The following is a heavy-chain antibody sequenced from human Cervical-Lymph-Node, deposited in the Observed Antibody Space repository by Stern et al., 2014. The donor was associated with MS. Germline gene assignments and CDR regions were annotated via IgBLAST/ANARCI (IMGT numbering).Heavy chain of an antibody. J-gene: IGHJ4*02. Sequence: QVQLVESGAEVKKPGASVKVSCKASGYTFASYFVHWVRQAPGQGLEWMGVIYPSGGTTTYAQRFQGRVTMTRDTSTSTVYMELSSLRSEDTAVYFCARELRSRVVTAIPAYWGQGTLVTVSS. V-gene: IGHV1-46*03. D-gene: IGHD2-21*02. CDR2: IYPSGGTT. CDR3: ARELRSRVVTAIPAY. CDR1: GYTFASYF.